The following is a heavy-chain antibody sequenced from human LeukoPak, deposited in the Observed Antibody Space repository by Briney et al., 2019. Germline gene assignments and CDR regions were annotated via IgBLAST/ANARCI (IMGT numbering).Heavy chain of an antibody. CDR2: INPNSGGT. D-gene: IGHD2-15*01. Sequence: ASVKVSCKASGYTFTSYGISCVRQAPGQGLEWMGRINPNSGGTDYAQNFQGRVTMTRDTSISTAYMELSRLRSDDTAVYYCARGYCSGGTCYLVENWLDPWGQGTLVTVSS. J-gene: IGHJ5*02. CDR3: ARGYCSGGTCYLVENWLDP. V-gene: IGHV1-2*06. CDR1: GYTFTSYG.